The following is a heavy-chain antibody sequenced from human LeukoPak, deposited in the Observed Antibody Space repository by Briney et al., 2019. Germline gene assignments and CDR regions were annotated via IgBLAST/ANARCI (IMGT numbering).Heavy chain of an antibody. CDR1: GGSISSSSYY. CDR3: ARPYISTWEGLAFDI. Sequence: KPSETLSLTCTVSGGSISSSSYYWGWVRQAPGKGLEWVSIISSTSSSIYYVDSVKGRFTISRDNAKNSLYLQMNSLRDEDTAVYYCARPYISTWEGLAFDIWGQGTLVTVSS. V-gene: IGHV3-21*01. D-gene: IGHD3-3*02. J-gene: IGHJ3*02. CDR2: ISSTSSSI.